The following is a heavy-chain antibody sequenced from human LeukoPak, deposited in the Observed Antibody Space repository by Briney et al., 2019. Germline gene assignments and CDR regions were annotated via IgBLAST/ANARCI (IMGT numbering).Heavy chain of an antibody. J-gene: IGHJ5*02. CDR2: IRGKGS. Sequence: GGSLRLSCTASGFIFGDYAMSWVRQAPGKGLEWVGFIRGKGSEYAASVKGRFTISRDDSKSIAYLQMNSLKTEDTAVYYCTRVYGSGRYYSWFDPWGQGTLVTVSS. CDR3: TRVYGSGRYYSWFDP. V-gene: IGHV3-49*04. CDR1: GFIFGDYA. D-gene: IGHD1-26*01.